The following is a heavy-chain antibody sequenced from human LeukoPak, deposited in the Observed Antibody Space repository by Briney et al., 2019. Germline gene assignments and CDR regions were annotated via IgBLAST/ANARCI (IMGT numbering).Heavy chain of an antibody. D-gene: IGHD4-11*01. CDR2: IKGDGSEI. CDR1: GFSFSTYW. V-gene: IGHV3-7*01. Sequence: GGSLRLSCAASGFSFSTYWMRWARQTPGKGLEWVANIKGDGSEINYVDSVKGRFTISRDNAKNPLSLQMNSLTADDTGVYYCAREGLPYSGDHWGQGTLVTVSS. CDR3: AREGLPYSGDH. J-gene: IGHJ4*02.